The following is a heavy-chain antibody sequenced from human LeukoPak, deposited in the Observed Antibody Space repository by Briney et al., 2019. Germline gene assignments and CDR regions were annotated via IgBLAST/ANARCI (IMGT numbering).Heavy chain of an antibody. CDR2: ISAYNGNT. CDR1: GYTFTSYG. D-gene: IGHD2-21*02. CDR3: ARRGGDVVGTAPFDY. Sequence: GASVKVSCKASGYTFTSYGISWVRQAPGQRLEWMGWISAYNGNTNYAQKLQRRVTMTTDTSTSTAYMELRSLRTDDTAVYYGARRGGDVVGTAPFDYWGQGTLVTVSS. V-gene: IGHV1-18*04. J-gene: IGHJ4*02.